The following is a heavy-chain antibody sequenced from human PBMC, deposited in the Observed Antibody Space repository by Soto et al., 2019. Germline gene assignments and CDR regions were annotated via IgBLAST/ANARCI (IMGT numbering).Heavy chain of an antibody. CDR2: ISSSGSTI. D-gene: IGHD6-13*01. Sequence: GGSLRLSCAASGFTFSSYEMNWVRQAPGKGLEWVSYISSSGSTIYYADSVKGRFTISRDNAKNSLYLQMNSLRAEDTAVYYCARVPAAGYYNWFDPWGQGTLITVSS. CDR3: ARVPAAGYYNWFDP. V-gene: IGHV3-48*03. CDR1: GFTFSSYE. J-gene: IGHJ5*02.